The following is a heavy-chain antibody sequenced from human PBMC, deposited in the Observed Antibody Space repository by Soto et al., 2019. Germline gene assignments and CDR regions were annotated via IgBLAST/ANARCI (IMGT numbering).Heavy chain of an antibody. CDR1: GGSISSGGYY. CDR2: IYYSGST. V-gene: IGHV4-31*03. CDR3: ARDPYYYDSSGENYGMDV. D-gene: IGHD3-22*01. Sequence: NPSETLSLTCTVSGGSISSGGYYWSWIRQHPGKGLEWIGYIYYSGSTYYNPSLKSRVTISVDTSKNQFSLKLSSVTAADTAVYYCARDPYYYDSSGENYGMDVWGQGTTVTVSS. J-gene: IGHJ6*02.